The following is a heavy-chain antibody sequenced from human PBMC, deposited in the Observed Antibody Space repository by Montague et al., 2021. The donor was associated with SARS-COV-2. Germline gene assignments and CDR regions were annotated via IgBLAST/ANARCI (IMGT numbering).Heavy chain of an antibody. CDR2: IYYTGHT. Sequence: SETLSLTCSVSGTSITNYYWTWVRQAPGKGLEWIGYIYYTGHTKHNPSLKSRVTISVDTSRDHFSLTPSSVTAADTAVYYCARDPLYYYDSSGLLLDWYFDLWGRGTLVTVSS. D-gene: IGHD3-22*01. CDR3: ARDPLYYYDSSGLLLDWYFDL. CDR1: GTSITNYY. J-gene: IGHJ2*01. V-gene: IGHV4-59*12.